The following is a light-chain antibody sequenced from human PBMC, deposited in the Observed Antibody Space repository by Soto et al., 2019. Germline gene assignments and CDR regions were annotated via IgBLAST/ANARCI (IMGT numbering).Light chain of an antibody. J-gene: IGLJ1*01. V-gene: IGLV1-40*01. Sequence: QSVLTQPPSVSGAPGQRVTISCTGSSCNIGAGYDVHWYQQLPGTAPKLLIYANGNRPSGVPDRFSGSKSGTSASLAITGLQAEDEADYYCQSYDRSLSGYVLGTGTKLTVL. CDR3: QSYDRSLSGYV. CDR2: ANG. CDR1: SCNIGAGYD.